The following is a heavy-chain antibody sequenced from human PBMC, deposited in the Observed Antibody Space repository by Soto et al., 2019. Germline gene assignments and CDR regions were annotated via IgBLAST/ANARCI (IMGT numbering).Heavy chain of an antibody. V-gene: IGHV4-59*01. Sequence: QVQLQESGPGLVKPSETLSLTCIVSGGSISRYYWSWIRQPPGKGLEWIGYIYYSGSTTYNPSLKRRVTISIDTSKNQFFLRLSSVTAAETAVYYCARDPARQPKYYHGMDVWGQGTTVTVSS. CDR1: GGSISRYY. CDR2: IYYSGST. J-gene: IGHJ6*02. D-gene: IGHD5-18*01. CDR3: ARDPARQPKYYHGMDV.